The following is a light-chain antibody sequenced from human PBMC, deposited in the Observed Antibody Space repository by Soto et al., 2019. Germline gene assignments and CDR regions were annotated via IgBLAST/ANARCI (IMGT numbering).Light chain of an antibody. CDR2: GAS. CDR1: QSVSNNY. J-gene: IGKJ1*01. Sequence: EIVLTQSPGTLSLSPGERATLSCRASQSVSNNYLAWYQQKPGQAHRLLIYGASNRATGIPDRFSGSGSGTDFTLTISSLEPEDFAVYYCQQYGSSGTFGQGTKVEIK. V-gene: IGKV3-20*01. CDR3: QQYGSSGT.